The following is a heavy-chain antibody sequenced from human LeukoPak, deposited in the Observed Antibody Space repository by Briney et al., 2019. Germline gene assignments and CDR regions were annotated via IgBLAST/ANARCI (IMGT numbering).Heavy chain of an antibody. CDR2: ITSRRTSL. J-gene: IGHJ4*02. V-gene: IGHV3-21*01. Sequence: GGSLRRSCAASGFSFSTYTMNWVRQARGTGLEWVSSITSRRTSLFYADSVKGRFTISRDDAKNSLYLQMNSLRAEDTALYYCARVSGYYRDYWGQGTLVTVSS. CDR3: ARVSGYYRDY. D-gene: IGHD2/OR15-2a*01. CDR1: GFSFSTYT.